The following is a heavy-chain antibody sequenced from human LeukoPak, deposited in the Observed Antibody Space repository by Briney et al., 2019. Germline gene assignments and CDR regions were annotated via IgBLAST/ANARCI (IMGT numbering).Heavy chain of an antibody. J-gene: IGHJ4*02. V-gene: IGHV1-24*01. D-gene: IGHD3-3*01. Sequence: ASVTVSFKVSGHSLNELSIQWVRQAPGKGLECMGGFDPEEAKMVYAQNFQGRVTMTEDTSTQTAYMELSGPTSDDTAVYYCTTRSGDFWSGFVNWGQGSLVTVSS. CDR1: GHSLNELS. CDR2: FDPEEAKM. CDR3: TTRSGDFWSGFVN.